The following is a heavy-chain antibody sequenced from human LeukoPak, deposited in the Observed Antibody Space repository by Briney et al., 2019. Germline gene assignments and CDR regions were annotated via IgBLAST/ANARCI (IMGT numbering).Heavy chain of an antibody. Sequence: SETLSLTCTVSGGSITETTYFWGWIRQPPGKGLEWIGSIYYRGNTYYNPSLKSRVTLFVDTFKNQFSLKLTSVTAADTAIYYCARRKVAAEIDFWGQGTLVTVSS. CDR2: IYYRGNT. CDR1: GGSITETTYF. D-gene: IGHD6-13*01. CDR3: ARRKVAAEIDF. J-gene: IGHJ4*02. V-gene: IGHV4-39*01.